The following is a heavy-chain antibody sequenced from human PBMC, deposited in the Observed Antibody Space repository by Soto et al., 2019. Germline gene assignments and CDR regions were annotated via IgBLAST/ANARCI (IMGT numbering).Heavy chain of an antibody. CDR2: IFHDGSDE. J-gene: IGHJ3*02. D-gene: IGHD5-18*01. Sequence: QVQLVESGGGVVQPGRSLRLSCAGSGFTFSSYAMHWVCQAPGKGLEWVAVIFHDGSDEYYADSVKGRLTVSRDNSKNALNLHLNSLKPEDTAVYYCVTAYTYGPDAFDIWGQGTMVTVTT. CDR3: VTAYTYGPDAFDI. V-gene: IGHV3-30-3*01. CDR1: GFTFSSYA.